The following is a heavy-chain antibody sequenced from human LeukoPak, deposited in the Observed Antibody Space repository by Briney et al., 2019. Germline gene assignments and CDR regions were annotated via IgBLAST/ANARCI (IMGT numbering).Heavy chain of an antibody. CDR2: ISGSGGST. J-gene: IGHJ4*02. Sequence: QPGGSLRLSCAASGFTFSSYAMSWVRQAPGKWLEWVSAISGSGGSTYYADSVKGRFAISRDNSKNTLYLQMNSLRAEDTAVYYCAKASLRFLEWLPQTLPGYWGQGTLGTVSS. V-gene: IGHV3-23*01. CDR1: GFTFSSYA. CDR3: AKASLRFLEWLPQTLPGY. D-gene: IGHD3-3*01.